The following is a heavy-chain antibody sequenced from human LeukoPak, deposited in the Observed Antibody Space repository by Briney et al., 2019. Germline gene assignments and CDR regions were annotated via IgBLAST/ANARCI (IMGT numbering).Heavy chain of an antibody. V-gene: IGHV1-69*05. CDR3: VAKYYYDSSGYSY. J-gene: IGHJ4*02. Sequence: ASVKVSCKASGGTFSGYAISWVRQAPGQGLEWMGGIIPIFGTANYAQKFQGRVTITTDESTSTAYMELSSLRSEDTAVYYCVAKYYYDSSGYSYWGQGTLVTVSS. CDR2: IIPIFGTA. CDR1: GGTFSGYA. D-gene: IGHD3-22*01.